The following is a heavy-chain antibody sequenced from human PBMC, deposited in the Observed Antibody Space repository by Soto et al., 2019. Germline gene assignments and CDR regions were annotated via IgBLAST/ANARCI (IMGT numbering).Heavy chain of an antibody. V-gene: IGHV4-59*01. Sequence: SETLSLTCTVSGGSISSYYWSWIRQPPGKGLEWIGYIYYSGSTNYNPSLKSRVTISVDTSKNQFSLKLSSVTAADTAVYYCARDLRPNYDFWSGYFDYWGQGTLVTVSS. CDR3: ARDLRPNYDFWSGYFDY. CDR1: GGSISSYY. CDR2: IYYSGST. J-gene: IGHJ4*02. D-gene: IGHD3-3*01.